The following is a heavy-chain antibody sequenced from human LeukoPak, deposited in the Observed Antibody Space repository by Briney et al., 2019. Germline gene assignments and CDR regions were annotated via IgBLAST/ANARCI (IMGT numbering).Heavy chain of an antibody. CDR2: IYYSGST. CDR1: GGSISSYY. J-gene: IGHJ4*02. Sequence: SETLSLTCTVSGGSISSYYWSWIRQPPGKGLEWIGYIYYSGSTNYNPSLKSRVTISVDTSKNQFSLKLSSVTAADTAVYYCARDRTGSYWGQGTLVTVSS. D-gene: IGHD1-14*01. V-gene: IGHV4-59*01. CDR3: ARDRTGSY.